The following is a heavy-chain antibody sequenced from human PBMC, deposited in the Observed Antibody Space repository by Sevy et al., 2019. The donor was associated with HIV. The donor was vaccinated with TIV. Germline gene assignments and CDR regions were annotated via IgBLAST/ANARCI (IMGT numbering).Heavy chain of an antibody. V-gene: IGHV3-15*01. CDR2: IKDKTEGGTT. Sequence: GGSLRLSCAASGLTFNNAWMSWVRQAPGKGLEWVGRIKDKTEGGTTDYAAPVKGRFTISRDDSKNTLYLQMNSLKTEDTAVYYCTSHALGYGEPYYYDYAMDVWGQGTTVTVSS. CDR1: GLTFNNAW. CDR3: TSHALGYGEPYYYDYAMDV. J-gene: IGHJ6*02. D-gene: IGHD5-18*01.